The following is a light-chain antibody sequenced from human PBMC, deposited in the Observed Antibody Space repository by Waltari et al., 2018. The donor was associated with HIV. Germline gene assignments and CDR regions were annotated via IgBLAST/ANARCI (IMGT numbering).Light chain of an antibody. CDR2: DAS. CDR3: QQRSNWLS. CDR1: HSVTNF. V-gene: IGKV3-11*01. Sequence: EIVLTQSPGTLSLSPGERATLSCRASHSVTNFLAWYQQKPGQAPRLLIYDASTRAAGIPARFSGSGSGTDFTLTISILEPEDFAVYYCQQRSNWLSFGQGTRLDI. J-gene: IGKJ2*03.